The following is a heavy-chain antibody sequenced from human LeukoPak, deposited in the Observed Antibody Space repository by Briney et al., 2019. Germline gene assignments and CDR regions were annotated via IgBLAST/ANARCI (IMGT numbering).Heavy chain of an antibody. CDR3: ARPRYYDSSGYWGFDY. CDR2: INPNCGGT. J-gene: IGHJ4*02. D-gene: IGHD3-22*01. V-gene: IGHV1-2*02. CDR1: GYTFTGYY. Sequence: ASVKVSCKASGYTFTGYYMHWVRQAPGQGLEWMGWINPNCGGTNYAQKFQGRVTMTRDTSISTAYMELSRLRSDDTAVYYCARPRYYDSSGYWGFDYWGQGTLVTVSS.